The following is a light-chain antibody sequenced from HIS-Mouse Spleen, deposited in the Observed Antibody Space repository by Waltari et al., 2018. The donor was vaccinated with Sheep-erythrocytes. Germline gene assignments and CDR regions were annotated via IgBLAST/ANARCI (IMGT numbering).Light chain of an antibody. CDR3: AAWDDSLNGYV. V-gene: IGLV1-44*01. CDR2: SNT. CDR1: SSNIGSNT. Sequence: QSVLTQPPSASGTPGQRVTISCSGSSSNIGSNTVNWYQQLPGTAPKLLIYSNTHPPPGVPDRFAGSKSGTSASLAISGRQSEDEADYYCAAWDDSLNGYVFGTGTKVTVL. J-gene: IGLJ1*01.